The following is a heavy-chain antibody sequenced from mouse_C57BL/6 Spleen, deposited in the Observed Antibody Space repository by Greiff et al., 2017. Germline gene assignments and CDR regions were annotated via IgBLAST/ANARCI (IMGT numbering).Heavy chain of an antibody. D-gene: IGHD2-1*01. J-gene: IGHJ1*03. CDR2: ILPGSGST. V-gene: IGHV1-9*01. CDR1: GYTFTGYW. Sequence: VQRVESGAELMKPGASVKLSCKATGYTFTGYWIEWVKQRPGHGLEWIGEILPGSGSTNYNEKFKGKATFTADTSSNTAYMQLSSLTTEDSAIYYCARTSSGYYGNYWYFDVWGTGTTVTVSS. CDR3: ARTSSGYYGNYWYFDV.